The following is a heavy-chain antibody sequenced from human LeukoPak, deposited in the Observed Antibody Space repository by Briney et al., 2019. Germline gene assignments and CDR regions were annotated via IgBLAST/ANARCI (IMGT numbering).Heavy chain of an antibody. CDR3: ARGRYDYAWGSYRYRSFDY. CDR1: GGSFSGYY. J-gene: IGHJ4*02. Sequence: SETLSLTCAVYGGSFSGYYWSWIRQPPGKGLEWIGEINHSGSTNYNPSLKSRVTISVDTSKNQFSLKLSSVTAADTAVYYCARGRYDYAWGSYRYRSFDYWGQGTLVTVSS. D-gene: IGHD3-16*02. V-gene: IGHV4-34*01. CDR2: INHSGST.